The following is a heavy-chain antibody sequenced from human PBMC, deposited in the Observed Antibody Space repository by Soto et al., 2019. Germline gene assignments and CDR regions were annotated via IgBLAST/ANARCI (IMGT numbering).Heavy chain of an antibody. CDR3: TRDRDNIWFDP. V-gene: IGHV1-46*03. CDR2: INPSGGSA. Sequence: QVQLVQSGAEVKKPGASVKVSCKASGYTFTSYYMHWVQQAPGQGLEWMGIINPSGGSASYAQKFQGRVTMTRDTSTTTVYMELSSLRSEDTAVYYCTRDRDNIWFDPWGQGTLVTVSS. CDR1: GYTFTSYY. J-gene: IGHJ5*02.